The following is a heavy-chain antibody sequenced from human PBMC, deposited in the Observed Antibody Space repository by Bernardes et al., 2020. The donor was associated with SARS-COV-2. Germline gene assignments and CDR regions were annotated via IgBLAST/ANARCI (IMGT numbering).Heavy chain of an antibody. V-gene: IGHV3-33*01. J-gene: IGHJ6*02. CDR3: ARADTMNYDFWSGYYTCALGYFECGVVV. Sequence: GSLRLSCAASGFTFSSYGMHWVRQAPGKGLEWVAVIWYDGSNKYYADSVKGRFTISRDNSKNTLYLQMNSLRAEDTAVYYCARADTMNYDFWSGYYTCALGYFECGVVVWGPSATVTVSS. D-gene: IGHD3-3*01. CDR1: GFTFSSYG. CDR2: IWYDGSNK.